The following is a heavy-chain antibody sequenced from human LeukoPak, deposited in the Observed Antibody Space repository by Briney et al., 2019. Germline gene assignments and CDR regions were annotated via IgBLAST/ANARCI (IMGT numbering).Heavy chain of an antibody. CDR1: GFTFSSYA. J-gene: IGHJ4*02. V-gene: IGHV3-30-3*01. D-gene: IGHD3-10*01. Sequence: GRSLRLSCAAPGFTFSSYAMHWVRQAPGKGLEWVAVISYDGSNKYYADSVKGRFTISRDNSKNTLYLQMNSLRAEDTAVYYCARDRGMVRDPFYFDYWGQGTLVTVSS. CDR3: ARDRGMVRDPFYFDY. CDR2: ISYDGSNK.